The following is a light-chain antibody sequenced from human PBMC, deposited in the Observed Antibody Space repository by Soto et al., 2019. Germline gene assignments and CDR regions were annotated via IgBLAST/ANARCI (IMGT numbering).Light chain of an antibody. CDR1: SSNIGSNT. J-gene: IGLJ1*01. Sequence: QLVLTQPPSASGTPGQRVTISCSGSSSNIGSNTVNWYQQLPGTAPKLLIYSNNQRPSGVPDRFSGSKSGTSASLAISGLQSEDEADYYCAAWDDSLNEVFGTGTKVTVL. V-gene: IGLV1-44*01. CDR2: SNN. CDR3: AAWDDSLNEV.